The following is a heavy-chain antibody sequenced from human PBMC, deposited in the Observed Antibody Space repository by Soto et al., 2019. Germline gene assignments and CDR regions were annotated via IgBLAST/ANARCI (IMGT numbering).Heavy chain of an antibody. V-gene: IGHV3-21*01. J-gene: IGHJ4*02. Sequence: EVQLVESGGGLVKPGGSLRLSCAASGFTFSSYSMNWVRQAPGKGLEWVSSISSSSSYIYYADSVKGRFTLSRDNAKNSLNLEMNSLRAGDTAVYYCAREIRDDYGDHWGQGTLVTVSS. CDR1: GFTFSSYS. CDR3: AREIRDDYGDH. CDR2: ISSSSSYI.